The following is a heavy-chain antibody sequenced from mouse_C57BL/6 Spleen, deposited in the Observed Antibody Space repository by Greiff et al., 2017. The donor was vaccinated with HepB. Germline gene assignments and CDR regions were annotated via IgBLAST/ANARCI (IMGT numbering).Heavy chain of an antibody. CDR1: GYTFTSYG. Sequence: VQLQQSGAELARPGASVKLSCKASGYTFTSYGISWVKQRTGQGLEWIGEIYPRSGNTYYNEKFKGKATLTADKSSSTAYMVLRSLTSEDSAVYFCARYHYYGSSYYAMDYWGQGTSVTVSS. D-gene: IGHD1-1*01. CDR2: IYPRSGNT. CDR3: ARYHYYGSSYYAMDY. J-gene: IGHJ4*01. V-gene: IGHV1-81*01.